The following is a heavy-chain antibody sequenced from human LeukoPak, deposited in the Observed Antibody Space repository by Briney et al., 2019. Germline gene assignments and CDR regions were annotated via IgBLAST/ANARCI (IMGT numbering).Heavy chain of an antibody. J-gene: IGHJ6*03. CDR2: INPSGGST. CDR1: GYTFTSYY. Sequence: GASVKVSCKASGYTFTSYYMHWVRQAPGQGLEWMGIINPSGGSTSYAQKFQGRVTMTRDMSTSTAYMELSRLRSDDTAVYYCARGPPSYSGYDYYYYYMDVWGKGTTVTISS. CDR3: ARGPPSYSGYDYYYYYMDV. D-gene: IGHD5-12*01. V-gene: IGHV1-46*01.